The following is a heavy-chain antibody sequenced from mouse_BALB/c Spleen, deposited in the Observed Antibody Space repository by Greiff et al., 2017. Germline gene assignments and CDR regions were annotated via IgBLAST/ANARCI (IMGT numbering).Heavy chain of an antibody. CDR1: GYAFTNYL. D-gene: IGHD1-1*01. CDR2: INPGSGGT. CDR3: ARSYYYGSSYDY. Sequence: VHLVESGAELVRPGTSVKVSCKASGYAFTNYLIEWVKQRPGQGLEWIGVINPGSGGTNYNEKFKGKATLTADKSSSTAYMQLSSLTSDDSAVYFCARSYYYGSSYDYWGQGTTLTVSS. V-gene: IGHV1-54*01. J-gene: IGHJ2*01.